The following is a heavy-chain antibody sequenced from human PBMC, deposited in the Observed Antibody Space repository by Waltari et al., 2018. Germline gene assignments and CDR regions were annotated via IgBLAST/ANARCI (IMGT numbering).Heavy chain of an antibody. CDR2: ISYDGSNK. V-gene: IGHV3-30*18. J-gene: IGHJ4*02. CDR3: AKDGGGSSWFDY. Sequence: QVQLVESGGGVVQPGRSLRLSCAASGFTFSSYGMHWVRQAPGKGLEWVAVISYDGSNKYYAESVKGRFTISRDNSKNTLYLQMNSLRAEDTAVYYCAKDGGGSSWFDYWGQGTLVTVSS. CDR1: GFTFSSYG. D-gene: IGHD6-13*01.